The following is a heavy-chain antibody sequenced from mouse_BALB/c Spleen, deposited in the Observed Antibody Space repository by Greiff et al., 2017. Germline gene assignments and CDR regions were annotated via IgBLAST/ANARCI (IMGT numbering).Heavy chain of an antibody. CDR1: GYTFTSYW. CDR2: IDPSDSYT. D-gene: IGHD2-13*01. J-gene: IGHJ1*01. Sequence: VQLQQPGAELVKPGASVKLSCKASGYTFTSYWMHWVKQRPGQGLEWIGEIDPSDSYTNYNQKFKGKATLTVDKSSSTAYMQLSSLTSEDSAVYYCARYGDGYWYFDVWGAGTTVTVSS. CDR3: ARYGDGYWYFDV. V-gene: IGHV1-69*02.